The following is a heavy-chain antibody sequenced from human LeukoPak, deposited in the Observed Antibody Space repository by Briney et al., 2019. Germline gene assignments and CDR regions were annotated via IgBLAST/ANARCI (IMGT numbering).Heavy chain of an antibody. D-gene: IGHD6-13*01. J-gene: IGHJ5*02. Sequence: PSETLSLTCTVSGGSISSYYWSWIRQPPGKGLEWIGYIYYSGSTNYNPSLKSRVTISVDTSKNQFSLKLSSVTAADTAVYYCARLWAAAGINWFDPWGQGTLVTVSS. CDR3: ARLWAAAGINWFDP. CDR1: GGSISSYY. CDR2: IYYSGST. V-gene: IGHV4-59*08.